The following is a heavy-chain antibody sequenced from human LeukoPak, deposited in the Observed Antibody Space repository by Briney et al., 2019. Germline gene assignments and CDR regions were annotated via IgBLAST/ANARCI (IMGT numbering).Heavy chain of an antibody. CDR2: ISSSSSYI. CDR1: GFTFSSYS. D-gene: IGHD3-16*01. Sequence: GGSLRLSCAASGFTFSSYSMNWVRQAPGKGLEWVSSISSSSSYIYYADSVKGRFTISRDNAKNSLYLQINSLRAEDTAVYYCARDGQGGFDIWGQGTMVTVSS. J-gene: IGHJ3*02. V-gene: IGHV3-21*01. CDR3: ARDGQGGFDI.